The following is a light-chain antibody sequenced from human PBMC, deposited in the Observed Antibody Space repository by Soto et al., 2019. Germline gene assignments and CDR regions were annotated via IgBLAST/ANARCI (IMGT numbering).Light chain of an antibody. J-gene: IGLJ1*01. CDR2: TND. Sequence: QSVLTQTPSASRTPGQRVTISCSGSSANIESNTVYWYQQLPGMAPRLLIHTNDRRPSGVPDRFSGSKSGTSASLAISGLQSEDEADYYCLAWDDSLNGNLFXTGTKLTV. V-gene: IGLV1-44*01. CDR1: SANIESNT. CDR3: LAWDDSLNGNL.